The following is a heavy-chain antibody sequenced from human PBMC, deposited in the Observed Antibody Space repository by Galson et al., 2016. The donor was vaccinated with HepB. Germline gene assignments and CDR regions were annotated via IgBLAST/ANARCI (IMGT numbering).Heavy chain of an antibody. Sequence: SVKVSCKASGYTFTTYGISWVRQAPGQGLEWMGWISAYSGNTNYAQKLQGRVTMTTDTSTRTAYMELRSLRSDDTAVYYCAREGSSSWWNWFDPWGQGTLVTVSS. J-gene: IGHJ5*02. CDR2: ISAYSGNT. CDR1: GYTFTTYG. D-gene: IGHD6-13*01. V-gene: IGHV1-18*01. CDR3: AREGSSSWWNWFDP.